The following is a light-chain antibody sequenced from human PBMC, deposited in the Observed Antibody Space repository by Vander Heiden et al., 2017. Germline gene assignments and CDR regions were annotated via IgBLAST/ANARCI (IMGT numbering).Light chain of an antibody. CDR3: QSYDSSHVV. V-gene: IGLV1-40*01. CDR2: GNS. Sequence: QSVLTQQPSVSGAPRQMVTISCTGSSSNIGAGYDVHWYQQLPGTAPKLLIYGNSNRPSGVPDRFSGSKSGTSASLAITGLQAEDEADYYCQSYDSSHVVFGGGTKLTVL. J-gene: IGLJ2*01. CDR1: SSNIGAGYD.